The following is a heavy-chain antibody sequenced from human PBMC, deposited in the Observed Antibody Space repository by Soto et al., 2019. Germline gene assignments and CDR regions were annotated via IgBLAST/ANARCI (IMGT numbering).Heavy chain of an antibody. CDR2: ISATGGST. CDR1: GFTFNNYA. J-gene: IGHJ4*02. V-gene: IGHV3-23*01. Sequence: EVQVLDSGGGLVQPGGSLRLSCAASGFTFNNYAMNWVRQAPGKGLEWVATISATGGSTYYADSVKGRFTISRDNSKNTLYLKRNGLRVEDTAVYYCAKVRPAGNFDYWGQGPQVTVSS. CDR3: AKVRPAGNFDY.